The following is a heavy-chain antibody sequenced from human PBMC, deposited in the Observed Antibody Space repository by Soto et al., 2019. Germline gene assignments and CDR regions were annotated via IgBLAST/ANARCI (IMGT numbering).Heavy chain of an antibody. V-gene: IGHV1-8*01. CDR3: ARSDGYHFNWLDS. Sequence: QVQVVQSGAEVKTPGASVKVSCKASGYTFASYDMNWVRQAPGQGLEWMGWMNPNSNNTGYAQKFQGRLTMTRDIALSIAHMELSSLRNEDTAVYYCARSDGYHFNWLDSWGQGTLVTVSA. CDR1: GYTFASYD. J-gene: IGHJ5*01. CDR2: MNPNSNNT. D-gene: IGHD2-21*01.